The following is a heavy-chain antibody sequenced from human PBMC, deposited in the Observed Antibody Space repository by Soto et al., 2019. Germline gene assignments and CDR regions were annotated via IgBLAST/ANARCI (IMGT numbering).Heavy chain of an antibody. V-gene: IGHV5-51*01. CDR3: ARRDCSGGSCYALDI. D-gene: IGHD2-15*01. Sequence: GESLKISCKGSGYSFTSYWIGWVRQMPGKGLEWMGIIYPGDSDTRYSPSFQGQVTISADKSISTAYLQWSSLKASDTAMYYCARRDCSGGSCYALDIWDQGTMVTVSS. J-gene: IGHJ3*02. CDR2: IYPGDSDT. CDR1: GYSFTSYW.